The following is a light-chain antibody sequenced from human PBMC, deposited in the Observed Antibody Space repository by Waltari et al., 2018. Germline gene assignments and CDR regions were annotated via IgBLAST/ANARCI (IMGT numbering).Light chain of an antibody. CDR3: QQSYSLPVT. CDR2: ASS. V-gene: IGKV1-39*01. J-gene: IGKJ2*01. CDR1: QSISIY. Sequence: DIQMTQSPSALSASVGDRVTITCRASQSISIYLNWYQQKPGKAPKFLIYASSSLQSGVPSRFSGSWSGTDFTLTINSLQPEDFATYYCQQSYSLPVTFGQGTKLEI.